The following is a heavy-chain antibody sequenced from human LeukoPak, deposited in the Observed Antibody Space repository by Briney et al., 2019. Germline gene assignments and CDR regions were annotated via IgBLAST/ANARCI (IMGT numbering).Heavy chain of an antibody. D-gene: IGHD2-15*01. V-gene: IGHV3-21*06. J-gene: IGHJ4*02. CDR2: ISSTSYI. CDR3: ARVSGSRGCFDY. Sequence: GGSLRLSCAASGCTFSSYSMNWVRQAPGKGLEWVSSISSTSYIYYADSVKGRFTISRDNSRNSLYPQMNSLRAEDTAVYYCARVSGSRGCFDYWGQGTLVTVSS. CDR1: GCTFSSYS.